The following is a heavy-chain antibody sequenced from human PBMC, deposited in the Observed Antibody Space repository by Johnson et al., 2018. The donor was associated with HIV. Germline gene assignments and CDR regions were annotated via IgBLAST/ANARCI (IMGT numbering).Heavy chain of an antibody. Sequence: QVQLVESGGGVVQPGRSLRLSCAASGFTFSSYAMHWVRQAPGKGLEWVAVISYDGSNKYYADSVKGRFTISRDNSKNTLYLQMNSLRAEDTAVDYCARRGRVGIVATGRGAFEIWGQGTMVTVS. CDR1: GFTFSSYA. CDR2: ISYDGSNK. CDR3: ARRGRVGIVATGRGAFEI. D-gene: IGHD5-12*01. J-gene: IGHJ3*02. V-gene: IGHV3-30-3*01.